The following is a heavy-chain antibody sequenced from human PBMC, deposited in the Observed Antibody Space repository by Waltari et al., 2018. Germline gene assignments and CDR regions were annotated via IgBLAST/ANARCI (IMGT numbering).Heavy chain of an antibody. Sequence: EVHLLESGGGLAQPGGSLRLSCAASGFTFISYAMSWVRQAPGKGLEWGSGISDSGVITKYADSVKGRFTVSRDNSKNTVFLQLNSLRAEDTAIYYCARHLYSIDYLELGNWGQGTLVTVSS. V-gene: IGHV3-23*01. J-gene: IGHJ4*02. CDR1: GFTFISYA. CDR3: ARHLYSIDYLELGN. D-gene: IGHD3-22*01. CDR2: ISDSGVIT.